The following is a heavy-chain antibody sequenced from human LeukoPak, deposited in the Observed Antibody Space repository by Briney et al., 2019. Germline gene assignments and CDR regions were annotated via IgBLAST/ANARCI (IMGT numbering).Heavy chain of an antibody. D-gene: IGHD6-13*01. V-gene: IGHV4-39*01. CDR3: ATYGDSSCRNIDS. CDR2: IYYSGSS. Sequence: SETLSLTCTVSGGSISSSSYFWGWIRQPPGKGLEWIGSIYYSGSSYYNPSLKSRLTISVDTSKNQFSLKLSSVTAADTAVYYCATYGDSSCRNIDSWGQGTLVTVSS. CDR1: GGSISSSSYF. J-gene: IGHJ4*02.